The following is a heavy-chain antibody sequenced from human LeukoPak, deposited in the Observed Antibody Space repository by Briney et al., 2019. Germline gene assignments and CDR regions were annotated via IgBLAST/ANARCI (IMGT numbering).Heavy chain of an antibody. Sequence: SETLSLTCTVSGGSISSYYWSWIRQPPGKGLEWIGYIYYSGSTNYNPSLKSRVTISVDTSKNQFSLKLSSVTAADTAVYYCARIVRDGYRRVAGFDYWGQGTLVTVSS. CDR1: GGSISSYY. J-gene: IGHJ4*02. CDR3: ARIVRDGYRRVAGFDY. D-gene: IGHD5-24*01. V-gene: IGHV4-59*01. CDR2: IYYSGST.